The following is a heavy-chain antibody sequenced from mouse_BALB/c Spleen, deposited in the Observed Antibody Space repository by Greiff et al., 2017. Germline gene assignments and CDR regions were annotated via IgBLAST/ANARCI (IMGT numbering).Heavy chain of an antibody. CDR3: ARALYGSSRYYFDY. D-gene: IGHD1-1*01. V-gene: IGHV5-4*02. Sequence: EVMLVESGGGLVKPGGSLKLSCAASGFTFSDYYMYWVRQTPEKRLEWVATISDGGSYTYYPDSVKGRFTISRDNAKNNLYLQMSSLKSEDTAMYYCARALYGSSRYYFDYWGQGTTLTVSS. CDR1: GFTFSDYY. J-gene: IGHJ2*01. CDR2: ISDGGSYT.